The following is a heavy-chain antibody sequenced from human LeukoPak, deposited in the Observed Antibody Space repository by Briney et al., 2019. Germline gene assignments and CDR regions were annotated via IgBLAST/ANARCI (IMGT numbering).Heavy chain of an antibody. V-gene: IGHV3-43*02. Sequence: GGSLRLSCAASGFTFSRHAMNWVRQAPGEGLEWVSLISGDGGSTYFADSVRGRFTISRDNSKNSLNLQMNSLRTEDTALYYCAKDECSGGSCYLGAFDIWGQGTMVTVSS. J-gene: IGHJ3*02. CDR1: GFTFSRHA. D-gene: IGHD2-15*01. CDR2: ISGDGGST. CDR3: AKDECSGGSCYLGAFDI.